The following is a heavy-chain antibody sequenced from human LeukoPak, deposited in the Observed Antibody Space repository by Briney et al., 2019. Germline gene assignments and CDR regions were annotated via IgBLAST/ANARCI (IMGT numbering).Heavy chain of an antibody. D-gene: IGHD3-10*01. Sequence: SETLSLTCTVSGGSFSTYYWSWIRQPPGKGLEWIGYIYYSGSTNYNPSLKSRVTISVDTSKNQFSLKLSSVTAADTAVYYCARGPRITMVRGVITFQHWGQGTLVTVSS. J-gene: IGHJ1*01. CDR2: IYYSGST. CDR1: GGSFSTYY. CDR3: ARGPRITMVRGVITFQH. V-gene: IGHV4-59*12.